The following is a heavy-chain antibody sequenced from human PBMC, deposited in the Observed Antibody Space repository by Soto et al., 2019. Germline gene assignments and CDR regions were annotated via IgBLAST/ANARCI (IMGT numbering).Heavy chain of an antibody. V-gene: IGHV1-46*01. Sequence: QVQLVQSGAELKKPGASVKVACKASGYMFTTYFIHWVRQAPGQGLEWMGMIHPSGDTGYAQKFRGRVTMTIDTSTTTAYMELRNLTSEDTAVYVSVRGYCTTSPCSGDFQFWGQGTLVTVSS. J-gene: IGHJ1*01. D-gene: IGHD2-15*01. CDR1: GYMFTTYF. CDR2: IHPSGDT. CDR3: VRGYCTTSPCSGDFQF.